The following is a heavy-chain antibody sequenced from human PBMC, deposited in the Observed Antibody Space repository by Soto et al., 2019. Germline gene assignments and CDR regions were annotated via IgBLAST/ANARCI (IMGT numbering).Heavy chain of an antibody. Sequence: PGGSLRFSFAGSGFTFRNYWMHWVRQAPGKGLVWGSRVNSDGDTTHYADSVKGRFTISRDNAKNTLHLQMNSLGAEDTAVYYCASNYAYAEGYYFYGIDVWGQGTTLTVSS. CDR2: VNSDGDTT. V-gene: IGHV3-74*01. J-gene: IGHJ6*02. CDR1: GFTFRNYW. D-gene: IGHD3-16*01. CDR3: ASNYAYAEGYYFYGIDV.